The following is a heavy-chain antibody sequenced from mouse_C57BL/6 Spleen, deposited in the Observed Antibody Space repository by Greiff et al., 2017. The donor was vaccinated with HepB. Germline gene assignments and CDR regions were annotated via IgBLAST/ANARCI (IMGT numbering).Heavy chain of an antibody. CDR3: ARSAGYYKGLYYAMDY. V-gene: IGHV1-54*01. D-gene: IGHD2-3*01. CDR2: INPGSGGT. CDR1: GYAFTNYL. Sequence: QVQLQQSGAELVRPGTSVKVSCKASGYAFTNYLIEWVKQRPGQGLEWIGVINPGSGGTNYNEKFKGKATLTADKSSSTAYVQLSSLTSEDSAVYFCARSAGYYKGLYYAMDYWGQGTSVTVSS. J-gene: IGHJ4*01.